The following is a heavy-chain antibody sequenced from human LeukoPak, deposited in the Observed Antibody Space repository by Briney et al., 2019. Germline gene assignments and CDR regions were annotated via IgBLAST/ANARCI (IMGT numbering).Heavy chain of an antibody. V-gene: IGHV4-34*01. J-gene: IGHJ4*02. CDR1: GGSFSGYY. CDR3: AGGGLNSNYFGS. CDR2: INDSGST. D-gene: IGHD4-11*01. Sequence: SETLSLTCAVSGGSFSGYYWSWIRQPPGKGLEWIGEINDSGSTKYITSLKSRVTISVDTSKKQFSLKVNSEAAADTAVYYCAGGGLNSNYFGSWGQGTLVTV.